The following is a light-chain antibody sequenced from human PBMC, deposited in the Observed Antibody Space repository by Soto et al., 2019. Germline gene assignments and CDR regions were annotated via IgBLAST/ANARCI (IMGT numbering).Light chain of an antibody. CDR3: SSYAGSNNSLYV. V-gene: IGLV2-8*01. CDR1: SSDVGGYNY. CDR2: EVS. J-gene: IGLJ1*01. Sequence: SVLTQPPSASGSPGQSVTNSCTGTSSDVGGYNYVSWYQQHPGKAPKLMIYEVSKRPSGVPDRFSGSKSGNTASLTVSGLQAEDEADYYCSSYAGSNNSLYVFGTGTKVTVL.